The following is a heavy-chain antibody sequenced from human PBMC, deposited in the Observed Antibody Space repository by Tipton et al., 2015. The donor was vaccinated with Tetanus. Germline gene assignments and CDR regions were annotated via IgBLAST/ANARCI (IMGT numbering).Heavy chain of an antibody. CDR3: VSGSALDY. CDR2: ISSTSRYI. V-gene: IGHV3-21*01. CDR1: GFTFSNYK. D-gene: IGHD6-25*01. J-gene: IGHJ4*02. Sequence: PLRLSCEVSGFTFSNYKMNWVRQAPGRGLEWVSSISSTSRYIYYAESVKGRFTISRDNAKNSLFLEMNSLRGDDTAVYFCVSGSALDYWGQGTLITVSS.